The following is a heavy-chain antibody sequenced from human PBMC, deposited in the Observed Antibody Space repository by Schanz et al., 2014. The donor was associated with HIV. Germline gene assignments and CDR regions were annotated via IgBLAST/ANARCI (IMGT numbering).Heavy chain of an antibody. J-gene: IGHJ2*01. CDR3: ARTSGWSNRAWWYFDL. D-gene: IGHD6-19*01. Sequence: QVQLVQSGAEVKKPGSSVKVSCKASGGSFSSYAINWVRQAPGQGLEWMGWISTSNGNTNYAQKFQGRVTMTTDTSTSTAYMELRSLRSDDTAVYYCARTSGWSNRAWWYFDLWGRGTLVTVSS. V-gene: IGHV1-18*01. CDR2: ISTSNGNT. CDR1: GGSFSSYA.